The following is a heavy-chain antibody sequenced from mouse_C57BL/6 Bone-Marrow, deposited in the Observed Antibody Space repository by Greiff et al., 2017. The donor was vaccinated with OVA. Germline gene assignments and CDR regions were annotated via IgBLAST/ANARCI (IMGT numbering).Heavy chain of an antibody. CDR3: ARELPDGDY. Sequence: EVKLVESGGGLVKPGGSLKLSCAASGFTFSSYAMSWVRQTPEKRLEWVATISDGGSYTYYPDNVKGRFTISRDNAKNNLYLQMSHLKSEDTAMYYCARELPDGDYWGQGTSVTVSS. CDR1: GFTFSSYA. CDR2: ISDGGSYT. J-gene: IGHJ4*01. V-gene: IGHV5-4*01. D-gene: IGHD5-5*01.